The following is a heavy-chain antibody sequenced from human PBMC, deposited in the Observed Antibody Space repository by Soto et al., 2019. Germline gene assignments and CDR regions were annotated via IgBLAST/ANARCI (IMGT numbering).Heavy chain of an antibody. V-gene: IGHV1-69*13. J-gene: IGHJ4*02. CDR2: IIPIFGTA. CDR3: ARGRITMIVVYYFDY. D-gene: IGHD3-22*01. Sequence: ASVKVSCKASGGTFSSYAISWVRQAPGQGLEWMGGIIPIFGTANYAQKFQGRVTITADESTSTAYMELSSLRSEDTAVYYCARGRITMIVVYYFDYWGQGTLVTVSS. CDR1: GGTFSSYA.